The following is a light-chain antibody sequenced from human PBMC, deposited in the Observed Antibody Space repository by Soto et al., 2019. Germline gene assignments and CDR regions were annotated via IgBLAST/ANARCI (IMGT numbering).Light chain of an antibody. J-gene: IGKJ2*01. V-gene: IGKV3-20*01. CDR1: EGVGSS. CDR2: GSS. CDR3: QQYGTSPFT. Sequence: ETVMTQSPATLSVSPGERVTLSCRASEGVGSSLAWYQQKPGQAPRLLTHGSSSRATGVPDRFSGRESGTTFTLVISRLEPEDFAVYYCQQYGTSPFTFGQGTKVDIK.